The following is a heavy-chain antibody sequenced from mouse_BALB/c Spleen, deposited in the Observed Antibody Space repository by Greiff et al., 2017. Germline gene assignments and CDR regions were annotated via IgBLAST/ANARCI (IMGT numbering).Heavy chain of an antibody. D-gene: IGHD2-3*01. CDR1: GFTFSSFG. V-gene: IGHV5-17*02. J-gene: IGHJ4*01. CDR2: ISSGSSTI. CDR3: ARKGLLPGYAMDY. Sequence: DVLLVESGGGLVQPGGSRKLSCAASGFTFSSFGMHWVRQAPEKGLEWVAYISSGSSTIYYADTVKGRFTISRDNPKNTLFLQMTSLRSEDTAMSSCARKGLLPGYAMDYWGQGTSVTVSS.